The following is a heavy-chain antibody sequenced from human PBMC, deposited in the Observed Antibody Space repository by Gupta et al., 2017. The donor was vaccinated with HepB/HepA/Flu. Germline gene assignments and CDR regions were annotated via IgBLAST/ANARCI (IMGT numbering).Heavy chain of an antibody. CDR3: ARDELKEYCSSTSCPHYYYYMDV. CDR1: GGTFRSYA. Sequence: QVQLVQSGAEVKKPGSSVKVSCKASGGTFRSYAISWVRQAPGRGLEWMGGIIPIFGTANYAQKFQGRVTITADESTSTAYMELSSLRSEDTAVYYCARDELKEYCSSTSCPHYYYYMDVWGKGTTVTVSS. V-gene: IGHV1-69*01. D-gene: IGHD2-2*01. CDR2: IIPIFGTA. J-gene: IGHJ6*03.